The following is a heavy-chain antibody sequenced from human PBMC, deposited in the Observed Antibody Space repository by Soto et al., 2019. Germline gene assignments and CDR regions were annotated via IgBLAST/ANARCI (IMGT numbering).Heavy chain of an antibody. CDR1: GYSFTSYW. CDR3: ARRGDRIRRGWYRDWFDT. Sequence: GESLKISCKGSGYSFTSYWIGWVRQMPGKGLEWMGIIYPGDSDTRYSPSFQGQATISADKSISTAYLQWSSLKASDTAMYYCARRGDRIRRGWYRDWFDTWGQGTLVTVSS. D-gene: IGHD6-19*01. J-gene: IGHJ5*02. CDR2: IYPGDSDT. V-gene: IGHV5-51*01.